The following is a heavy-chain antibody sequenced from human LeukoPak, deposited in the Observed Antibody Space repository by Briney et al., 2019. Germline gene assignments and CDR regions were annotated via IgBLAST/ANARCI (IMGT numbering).Heavy chain of an antibody. CDR3: ARVGAGTSYYFDY. Sequence: ASVKVSCKASGYTFTGYYMHWVRQAPGQGLEWMGWINPNSGGTNYAQKFQGRVTMTRDTSISTAYMELSRLRSDDTALYYCARVGAGTSYYFDYWGQGTLVTVSS. CDR2: INPNSGGT. D-gene: IGHD1/OR15-1a*01. V-gene: IGHV1-2*02. J-gene: IGHJ4*02. CDR1: GYTFTGYY.